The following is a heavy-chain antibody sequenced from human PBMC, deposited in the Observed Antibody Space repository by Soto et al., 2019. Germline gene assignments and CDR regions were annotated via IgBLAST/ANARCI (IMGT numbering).Heavy chain of an antibody. CDR1: GYTFTGYY. CDR2: INPNSGGT. V-gene: IGHV1-2*04. CDR3: TRDRGSTPPEGGYCSGGGCDSKRHFYYYYMDV. D-gene: IGHD2-15*01. Sequence: QVQLVQSGAEVKKPGASVKVSCKASGYTFTGYYMHWVRQAPGQGLEWMGWINPNSGGTNYAQKFQGWVTMTRDTTARTAYMERVRLRFDDTAVYYCTRDRGSTPPEGGYCSGGGCDSKRHFYYYYMDVWGKGTSVTVSS. J-gene: IGHJ6*03.